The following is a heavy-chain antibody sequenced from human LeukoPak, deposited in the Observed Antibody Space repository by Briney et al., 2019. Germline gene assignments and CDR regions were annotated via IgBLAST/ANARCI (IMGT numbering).Heavy chain of an antibody. J-gene: IGHJ3*02. D-gene: IGHD4-17*01. CDR1: GFTFSSYS. CDR3: ATDQWTVPTKDAFDI. V-gene: IGHV3-21*01. CDR2: ISSSSSYI. Sequence: GGALRLSCAASGFTFSSYSMNWVRQAPGKGVEGVSSISSSSSYIYYADSGKGRFTISRDTAKNSLYLQMNSLRAADTAVYYCATDQWTVPTKDAFDIWGQGTMVTVSS.